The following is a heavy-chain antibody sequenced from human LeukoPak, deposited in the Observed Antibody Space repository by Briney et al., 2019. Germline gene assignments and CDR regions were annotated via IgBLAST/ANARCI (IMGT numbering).Heavy chain of an antibody. J-gene: IGHJ4*02. CDR2: ISSNGGST. V-gene: IGHV3-64*01. CDR1: GFTFSSYA. Sequence: GGSLRLSCAASGFTFSSYAMHWVRQAPGKGLEYVSVISSNGGSTYYANSVKGRFTISRDNSKNTLYLQMGSLRAEDMAVYYCARGGLLWFGELSGYWGLGTLVTVSS. D-gene: IGHD3-10*01. CDR3: ARGGLLWFGELSGY.